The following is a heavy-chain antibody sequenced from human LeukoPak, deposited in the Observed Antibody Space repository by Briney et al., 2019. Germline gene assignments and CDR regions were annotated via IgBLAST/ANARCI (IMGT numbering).Heavy chain of an antibody. CDR2: INHSGST. V-gene: IGHV4-34*01. J-gene: IGHJ4*02. CDR3: ARGAGLEMATIKGYYFDY. CDR1: GGSFSGYY. D-gene: IGHD5-24*01. Sequence: SETLSLTCAVYGGSFSGYYWSWIRQPPEKGLEWIGEINHSGSTNYNPSLKSRVTISVDTSKNQFSLKLSSVTAADTAVYYCARGAGLEMATIKGYYFDYWGQGTLVTVSS.